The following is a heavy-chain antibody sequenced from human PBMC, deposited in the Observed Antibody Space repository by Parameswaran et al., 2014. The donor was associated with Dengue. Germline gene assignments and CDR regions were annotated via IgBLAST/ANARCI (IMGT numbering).Heavy chain of an antibody. J-gene: IGHJ4*02. V-gene: IGHV1-18*01. D-gene: IGHD6-19*01. Sequence: SWVRQAPGQGLEWMGWISAYNGNTNYAQKLQGRVTMTTDTSTSTAYMELRSLRSDDTAVYHCARGGSSGWYYDYWGQGTLVTVSS. CDR3: ARGGSSGWYYDY. CDR2: ISAYNGNT.